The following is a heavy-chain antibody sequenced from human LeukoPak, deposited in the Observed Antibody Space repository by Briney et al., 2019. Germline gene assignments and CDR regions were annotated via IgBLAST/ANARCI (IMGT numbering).Heavy chain of an antibody. Sequence: PSETLSLTCTVSGGSISSYYWSWIRQPPGKGLEWIGYIYYSGSTNYNPSLKSRVTISVDTSKNQFSQKLSSVTAADTAVYYCARVSIAASFDPWGQGTLVTVSS. CDR3: ARVSIAASFDP. V-gene: IGHV4-59*01. CDR1: GGSISSYY. D-gene: IGHD6-6*01. CDR2: IYYSGST. J-gene: IGHJ5*02.